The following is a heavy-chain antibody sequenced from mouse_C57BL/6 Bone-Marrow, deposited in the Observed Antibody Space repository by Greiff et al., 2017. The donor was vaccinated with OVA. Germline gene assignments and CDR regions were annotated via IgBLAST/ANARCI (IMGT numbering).Heavy chain of an antibody. V-gene: IGHV1-69*01. Sequence: VQLQQSGAELARPGASVKLSCKASGYTFTSYWMHWVKQRPGQGLEWIGEIDPSDSYTNYNQKFKGKSTLTVDKSSSTAYMQLSSLTSEDSAVYYCASTVVGYFDVWGTGTTVTVSS. D-gene: IGHD1-1*01. CDR3: ASTVVGYFDV. CDR1: GYTFTSYW. CDR2: IDPSDSYT. J-gene: IGHJ1*03.